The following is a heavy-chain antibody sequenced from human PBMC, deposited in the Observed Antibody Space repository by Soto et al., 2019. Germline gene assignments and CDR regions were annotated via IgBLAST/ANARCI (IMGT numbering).Heavy chain of an antibody. Sequence: EVQLLESGGGLVQPGGSLRLSCAASGFTFSSYDMSWVRQAQGKGLEWVAAISGSGGSTYYADSVKGRFTISRDNSKNTLYLQMNSLRAEDTAVYYCAKDRRLVTVELIDYWGQGTLVTVSS. V-gene: IGHV3-23*01. CDR2: ISGSGGST. J-gene: IGHJ4*02. CDR3: AKDRRLVTVELIDY. D-gene: IGHD4-4*01. CDR1: GFTFSSYD.